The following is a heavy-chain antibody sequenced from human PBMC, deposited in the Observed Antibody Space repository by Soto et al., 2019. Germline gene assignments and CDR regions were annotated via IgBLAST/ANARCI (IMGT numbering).Heavy chain of an antibody. CDR1: GYTFTGYY. CDR3: ARDSTGRGNWFDP. Sequence: QVQLVQSGAEVKKPGASVKVSCKASGYTFTGYYMHWVRQAPGQGLEWMGWINPNSGGTNYAQKFQGRVTRTRDTSISTAYMEMSRLRSDDTAVYYCARDSTGRGNWFDPWGQGALVTVSS. D-gene: IGHD2-2*01. J-gene: IGHJ5*02. V-gene: IGHV1-2*02. CDR2: INPNSGGT.